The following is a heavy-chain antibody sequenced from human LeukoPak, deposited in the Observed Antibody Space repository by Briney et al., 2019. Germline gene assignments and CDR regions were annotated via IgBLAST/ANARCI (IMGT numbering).Heavy chain of an antibody. V-gene: IGHV4-30-4*08. J-gene: IGHJ6*02. Sequence: LRLSCAASGFTFSSYAMSWVRQPPGKGLEWIGYIYYSGSTYYNPSLKSRVTISVDTSKNQFSLKLSSVTAADTAVYYCTRDYSDYYYYYGMDVWGQGTTVTVSS. CDR3: TRDYSDYYYYYGMDV. CDR2: IYYSGST. D-gene: IGHD2-21*01. CDR1: GFTFSSYA.